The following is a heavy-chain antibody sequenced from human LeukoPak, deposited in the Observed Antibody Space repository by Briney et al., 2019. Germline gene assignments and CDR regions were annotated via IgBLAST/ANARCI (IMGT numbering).Heavy chain of an antibody. V-gene: IGHV4-59*11. D-gene: IGHD3-9*01. CDR2: IYYSGST. J-gene: IGHJ4*02. CDR1: GGSISSHY. CDR3: ARGAYDILTGYYSPFDY. Sequence: SETLSLTCTVSGGSISSHYWSWIRQPPGKGLEWIGYIYYSGSTNYNPSLKSRVTISVDTYKNQFSLKLSSVTAADTAVYYCARGAYDILTGYYSPFDYWGQGTLVTVSS.